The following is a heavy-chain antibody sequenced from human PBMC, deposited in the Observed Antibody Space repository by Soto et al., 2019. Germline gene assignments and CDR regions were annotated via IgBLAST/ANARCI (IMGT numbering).Heavy chain of an antibody. CDR2: SYSGGNS. CDR1: GFTVSSNF. Sequence: EVQLVESGGGLMQPGGSLRLSCAASGFTVSSNFMTWVRQAPGQGLEWVSSSYSGGNSYYADSVKGRFTISRDDFKNTLYLQMNSLRAEDTAVYFCARGYGAGSYFSDYWGQGPLVTVSS. J-gene: IGHJ4*02. CDR3: ARGYGAGSYFSDY. D-gene: IGHD3-10*01. V-gene: IGHV3-53*01.